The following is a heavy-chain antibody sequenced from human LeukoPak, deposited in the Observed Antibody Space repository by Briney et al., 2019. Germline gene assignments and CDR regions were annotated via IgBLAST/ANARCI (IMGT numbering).Heavy chain of an antibody. CDR1: GFTFSSYA. Sequence: GGSLRLSCAASGFTFSSYAMSWVRQAPGKGLEWVSAISGSGGSTYYADSVKGRFTISRDNSKNTLYLQMNSLRAEDTAVYYCAKDDILTGYPWWFDPWGQGTLVTVSS. D-gene: IGHD3-9*01. CDR2: ISGSGGST. J-gene: IGHJ5*02. CDR3: AKDDILTGYPWWFDP. V-gene: IGHV3-23*01.